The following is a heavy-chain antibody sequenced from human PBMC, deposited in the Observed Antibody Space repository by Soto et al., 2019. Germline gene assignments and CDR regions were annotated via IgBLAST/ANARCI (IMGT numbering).Heavy chain of an antibody. CDR1: GFTFSSYA. Sequence: QVQLVESGGGVVQPGRSLRLSCAASGFTFSSYAMHWVRQAPGKGLEWVAVISYDGSNKYYADSVKGRFTISRDNSKNTLYLQMNSLRAVDTAVYYCARDSPHYGSGTLDYWGQGTLVTVSS. CDR3: ARDSPHYGSGTLDY. D-gene: IGHD3-10*01. V-gene: IGHV3-30-3*01. CDR2: ISYDGSNK. J-gene: IGHJ4*02.